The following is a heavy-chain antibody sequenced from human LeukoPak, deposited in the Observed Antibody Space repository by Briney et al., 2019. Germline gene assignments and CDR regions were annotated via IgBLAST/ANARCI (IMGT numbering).Heavy chain of an antibody. CDR3: ARHFTGPGTYTPYFGMDV. V-gene: IGHV4-59*08. CDR1: GGSIRSYY. Sequence: SETLSLTCTVSGGSIRSYYCSWIRQPPGKGLEWVGYVYYSGSTSYNPSLKSRVTISVDASKNQFSLKLSSVTAADTAVYYCARHFTGPGTYTPYFGMDVWGQGTTVAVSS. CDR2: VYYSGST. J-gene: IGHJ6*02. D-gene: IGHD3-16*01.